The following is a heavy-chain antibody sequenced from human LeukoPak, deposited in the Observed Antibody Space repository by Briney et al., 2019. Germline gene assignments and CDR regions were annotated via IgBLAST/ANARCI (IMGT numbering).Heavy chain of an antibody. Sequence: ASVKVSCKASGYTFTSNYIHWVQQAPGQGLEWMGMIYPRDGSTSYAQKFQGRVTVTRDTSISTAYMELSSLRSEDTAVYYCARVLYHDSAIDYWAREPWSPSPQ. CDR1: GYTFTSNY. CDR2: IYPRDGST. D-gene: IGHD2-2*02. V-gene: IGHV1-46*01. CDR3: ARVLYHDSAIDY. J-gene: IGHJ4*02.